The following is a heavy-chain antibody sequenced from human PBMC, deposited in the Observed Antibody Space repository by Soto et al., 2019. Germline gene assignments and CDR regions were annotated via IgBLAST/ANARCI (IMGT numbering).Heavy chain of an antibody. CDR3: AKFAAYYDILTGYHANWFDP. J-gene: IGHJ5*02. Sequence: GGSLRLSCAASGFTFSSYAMSWVRQAPGKGLEWVSAISGSGGSTYYADSVKGRFTISRDNSKNTLYLQMNSLRAEDTAVYYCAKFAAYYDILTGYHANWFDPWGQGTLVTVSS. CDR1: GFTFSSYA. D-gene: IGHD3-9*01. CDR2: ISGSGGST. V-gene: IGHV3-23*01.